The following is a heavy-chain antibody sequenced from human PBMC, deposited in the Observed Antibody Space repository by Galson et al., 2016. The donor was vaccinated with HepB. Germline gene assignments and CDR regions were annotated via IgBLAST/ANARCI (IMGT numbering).Heavy chain of an antibody. CDR3: ARDTRHGGLY. Sequence: SLRLSCAASGFTFSNFWMAWARQAPGEGLGWLATIKPDGSEEYYVDSVKGRFTISRDNARNSVSLQMNSLRAGDTAVYFCARDTRHGGLYWGQGTLVTVSS. D-gene: IGHD3-16*01. J-gene: IGHJ4*02. CDR1: GFTFSNFW. CDR2: IKPDGSEE. V-gene: IGHV3-7*04.